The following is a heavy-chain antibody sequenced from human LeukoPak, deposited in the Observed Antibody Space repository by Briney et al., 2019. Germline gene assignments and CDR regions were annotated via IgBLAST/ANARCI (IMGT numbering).Heavy chain of an antibody. D-gene: IGHD3-16*02. J-gene: IGHJ6*03. V-gene: IGHV1-8*01. CDR2: MNPNSGNT. CDR1: GYTFTSYD. CDR3: ARMDYDYVWGSYRLGYYYYYMDV. Sequence: ASVKVSCKASGYTFTSYDINWVRQATGQGLEWMGWMNPNSGNTGYAQKFQCRVTMTRNTSISTAYMELSSLRSEDTAVYYCARMDYDYVWGSYRLGYYYYYMDVWGKGTTVTISS.